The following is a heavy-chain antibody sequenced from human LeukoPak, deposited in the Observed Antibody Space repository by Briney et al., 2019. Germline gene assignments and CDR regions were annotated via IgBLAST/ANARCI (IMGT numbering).Heavy chain of an antibody. CDR1: GFTFSSYG. CDR3: AKVTVQLERRRAFDI. D-gene: IGHD1-1*01. CDR2: IRYDGSNK. J-gene: IGHJ3*02. V-gene: IGHV3-30*02. Sequence: PGGSLRLSCAASGFTFSSYGMHWVRQAPGKGLEWVAFIRYDGSNKYYADSVKGRFTISRDNSENTLYLQMNSLRAEDTAVYYCAKVTVQLERRRAFDIWGQGTMVTVSS.